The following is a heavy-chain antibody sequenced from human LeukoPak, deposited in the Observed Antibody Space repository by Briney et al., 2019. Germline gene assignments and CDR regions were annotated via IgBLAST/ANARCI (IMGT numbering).Heavy chain of an antibody. CDR2: INPNSGGT. Sequence: ASVKVSCKASGHTFTGYYMHRVRQAPGQGLEWKGWINPNSGGTNYAQKFQGRVTMTRDTSISTAYMELSRLRSDDTAVYYCARDLGGFVATMMYGMDVWGQGTTVTVSS. CDR1: GHTFTGYY. J-gene: IGHJ6*02. V-gene: IGHV1-2*02. D-gene: IGHD3-16*01. CDR3: ARDLGGFVATMMYGMDV.